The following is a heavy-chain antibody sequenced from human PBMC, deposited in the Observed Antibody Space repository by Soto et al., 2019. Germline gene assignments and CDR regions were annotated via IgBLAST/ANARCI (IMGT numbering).Heavy chain of an antibody. CDR3: AKVPATYDSSGYYYVGWFDP. CDR1: GFTFSSYA. Sequence: EVQLLESGGGLVQPGGSLRLSCAASGFTFSSYAMSWVRQAPGKGLEWVSAISGSGGSTYYADSVKGRFTISRDNSKNTLYLQMNSLRAEDTAVYYCAKVPATYDSSGYYYVGWFDPWGQGTLVTVSS. CDR2: ISGSGGST. D-gene: IGHD3-22*01. V-gene: IGHV3-23*01. J-gene: IGHJ5*02.